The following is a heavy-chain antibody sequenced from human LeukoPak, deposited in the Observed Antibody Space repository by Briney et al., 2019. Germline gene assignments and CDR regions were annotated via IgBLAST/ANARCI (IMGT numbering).Heavy chain of an antibody. CDR3: ARGEYYFDY. J-gene: IGHJ4*02. CDR1: GFTFSSYE. Sequence: GGSLRLSCAASGFTFSSYEMNWVRQAPRKGLECISYISSSGRTIYYADSLKGRFTVSRDNAKNSLYLRMNNLRAEDTAVYYCARGEYYFDYWGQGTLVTVSS. V-gene: IGHV3-48*03. CDR2: ISSSGRTI.